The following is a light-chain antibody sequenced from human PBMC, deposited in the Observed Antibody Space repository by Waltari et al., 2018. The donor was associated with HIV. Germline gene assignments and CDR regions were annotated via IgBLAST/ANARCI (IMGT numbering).Light chain of an antibody. CDR2: EVN. Sequence: QSALTQPASVSGSPAQSLTFSCAGTSSDVGSFYLVSWYQHHPGKAPKLMIYEVNKRPSGVSNRFSGSKSGNTASLTISGLQAEDEADFYCCSYAGSSTLVFGGGTKLTVL. CDR1: SSDVGSFYL. V-gene: IGLV2-23*02. J-gene: IGLJ3*02. CDR3: CSYAGSSTLV.